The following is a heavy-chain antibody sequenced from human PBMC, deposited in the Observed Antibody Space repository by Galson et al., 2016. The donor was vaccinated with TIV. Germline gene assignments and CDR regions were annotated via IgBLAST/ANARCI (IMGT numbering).Heavy chain of an antibody. J-gene: IGHJ4*02. V-gene: IGHV4-59*01. D-gene: IGHD3-10*01. CDR1: GGSINNYY. CDR2: VYYTGNT. CDR3: ARVDYSGSGTAFDS. Sequence: SETLSLTCNVSGGSINNYYWTWIRQPPGKGLEWIGYVYYTGNTNYNPSLKNRVTMSVDTSKNQFSLKLNSVTAADTAVYFCARVDYSGSGTAFDSWGQGTLVTVSS.